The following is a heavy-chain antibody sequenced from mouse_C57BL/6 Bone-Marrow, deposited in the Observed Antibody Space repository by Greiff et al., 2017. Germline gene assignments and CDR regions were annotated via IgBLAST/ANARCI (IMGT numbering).Heavy chain of an antibody. V-gene: IGHV1-76*01. CDR1: GYTFTDYS. Sequence: QVQLQQSGAELVRPGASVKLSCKASGYTFTDYSINWVKQRPGQGLEWIARIYPGSGNTYYNEKFKGKATLTAEKSSSTAYMQLRSLTSEDSSVYFCARRGGSTVVNYEAMDYWGQGTSVTVSS. D-gene: IGHD1-1*01. CDR3: ARRGGSTVVNYEAMDY. J-gene: IGHJ4*01. CDR2: IYPGSGNT.